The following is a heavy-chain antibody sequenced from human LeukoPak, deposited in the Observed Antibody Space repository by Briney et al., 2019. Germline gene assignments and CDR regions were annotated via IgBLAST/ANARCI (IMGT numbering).Heavy chain of an antibody. CDR2: MNPNSGNT. D-gene: IGHD3-10*01. CDR1: GYTFTSYD. V-gene: IGHV1-8*01. CDR3: ARETSSSPTLYYGSGSYSY. Sequence: ASVKVSCKASGYTFTSYDINWVRQATGQGLGWMGWMNPNSGNTGYAQKFQGRVTMTRNTSISTAYMELSSLRSEDTAVYYCARETSSSPTLYYGSGSYSYWGQGTLVTVSS. J-gene: IGHJ4*02.